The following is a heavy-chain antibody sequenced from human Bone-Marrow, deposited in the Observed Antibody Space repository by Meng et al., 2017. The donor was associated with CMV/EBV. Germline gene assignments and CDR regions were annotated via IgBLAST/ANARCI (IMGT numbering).Heavy chain of an antibody. J-gene: IGHJ4*02. D-gene: IGHD2-2*01. Sequence: SETLSLTCSVSGGAISNYYWSWIRQPPGKGLEWIGYVYYSGTTNYNPSLKSRVSISVDTSKNQFSLKLSSVTAADTAVYYCARGGYCSSTSCTLDYWGQGTLVTVSS. V-gene: IGHV4-59*01. CDR2: VYYSGTT. CDR3: ARGGYCSSTSCTLDY. CDR1: GGAISNYY.